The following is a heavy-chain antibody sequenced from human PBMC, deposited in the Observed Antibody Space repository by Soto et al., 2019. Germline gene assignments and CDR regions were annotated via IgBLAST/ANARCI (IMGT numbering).Heavy chain of an antibody. Sequence: ASVKVSCKASGYTFTSYGISWVRQAPGQGLEWMGWISAYNGNTNYAQKLQGRVTMTTDTSTSTAYMELRSLRSDDTAVYYCARDDPYCSSTSCSGWFDPWGQGTLVTVS. CDR3: ARDDPYCSSTSCSGWFDP. CDR2: ISAYNGNT. J-gene: IGHJ5*02. V-gene: IGHV1-18*04. CDR1: GYTFTSYG. D-gene: IGHD2-2*01.